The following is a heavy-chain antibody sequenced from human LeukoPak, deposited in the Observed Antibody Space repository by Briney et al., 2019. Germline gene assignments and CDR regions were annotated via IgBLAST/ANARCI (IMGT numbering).Heavy chain of an antibody. J-gene: IGHJ6*03. CDR1: GGTFSSYA. Sequence: ASVKVSCKASGGTFSSYAISWVRQAPGQGLEWMGGIIPIFGTANYAQKFQGRVTITADKSTSTAYMELSSLRSEDTAVYYCARGGYYDILTGYQGYYYYYMDVWGKGTTVTVSS. CDR3: ARGGYYDILTGYQGYYYYYMDV. CDR2: IIPIFGTA. V-gene: IGHV1-69*06. D-gene: IGHD3-9*01.